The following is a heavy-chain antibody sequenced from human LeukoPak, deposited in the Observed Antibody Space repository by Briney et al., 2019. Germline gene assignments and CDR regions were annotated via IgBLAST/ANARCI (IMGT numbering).Heavy chain of an antibody. J-gene: IGHJ4*02. CDR3: ARRPYCSSTSCYYFDY. CDR1: GGSFSSSSYY. D-gene: IGHD2-2*01. V-gene: IGHV4-39*01. CDR2: IYYSGST. Sequence: PSETLSLTCTVSGGSFSSSSYYWGWRRQPPGRGLEWVGSIYYSGSTYYNPSLKSRVTLSVDTSKNQSSLRLSSVTSADTAVYYCARRPYCSSTSCYYFDYWGQGTLVTVSS.